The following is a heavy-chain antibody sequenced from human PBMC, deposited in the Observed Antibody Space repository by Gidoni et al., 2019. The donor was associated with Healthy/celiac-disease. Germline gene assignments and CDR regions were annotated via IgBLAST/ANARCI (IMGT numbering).Heavy chain of an antibody. D-gene: IGHD4-17*01. Sequence: QVQLVESGGGVVQPGRSLRLSCAASGFTFSTYGMHWFRQAPGKGLEWVAVLWYDGSNKYYADSVKCRFTISRDNSKTTLYLQMNSLRAEDTAVYYCARDRGDYGDPTSDFDYWGQGTLVTVSS. CDR1: GFTFSTYG. J-gene: IGHJ4*02. V-gene: IGHV3-33*01. CDR2: LWYDGSNK. CDR3: ARDRGDYGDPTSDFDY.